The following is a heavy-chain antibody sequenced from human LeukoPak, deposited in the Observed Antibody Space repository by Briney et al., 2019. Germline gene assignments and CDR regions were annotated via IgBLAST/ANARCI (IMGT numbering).Heavy chain of an antibody. J-gene: IGHJ4*02. D-gene: IGHD3-22*01. CDR1: GFTFSNYP. CDR2: ISESGDVT. V-gene: IGHV3-23*01. CDR3: AKAGDSSGYYYVPFDY. Sequence: GGSLRLSCEASGFTFSNYPMSWVRQAPGRGLEWVSVISESGDVTHYADAMKGRFTISRDNSKNTLYLQMNSLRAEDTAVYYCAKAGDSSGYYYVPFDYWGQGTLVTVSS.